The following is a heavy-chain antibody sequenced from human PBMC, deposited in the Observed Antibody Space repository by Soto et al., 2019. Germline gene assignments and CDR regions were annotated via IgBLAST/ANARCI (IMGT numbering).Heavy chain of an antibody. CDR2: IYHSGST. D-gene: IGHD3-16*01. CDR1: GGSIISSHW. V-gene: IGHV4-4*02. CDR3: ASSGGGEDY. Sequence: QVQLQESGPGLVKPSGTLSLSCAVSGGSIISSHWWTWVRQPPGKGLEWIGEIYHSGSTNHNPSLKGRVPTSVDTCRKQFSLNLSSVSDPDTAVYYWASSGGGEDYWGQGILVTVSS. J-gene: IGHJ4*02.